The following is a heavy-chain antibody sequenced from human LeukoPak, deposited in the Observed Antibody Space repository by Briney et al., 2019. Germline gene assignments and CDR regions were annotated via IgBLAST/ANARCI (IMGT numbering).Heavy chain of an antibody. J-gene: IGHJ6*02. CDR3: ATPGIYGSGSYYYGMDV. CDR2: FYPEDGET. D-gene: IGHD3-10*01. V-gene: IGHV1-24*01. Sequence: PGASVTVSCKVSGYTLTELSMHWVRQAPGKGLEGMGGFYPEDGETIYAQKFQGRVTMTEDTSTDTAYMELSSLRSEDTAVYYCATPGIYGSGSYYYGMDVWGQGTTVTVSS. CDR1: GYTLTELS.